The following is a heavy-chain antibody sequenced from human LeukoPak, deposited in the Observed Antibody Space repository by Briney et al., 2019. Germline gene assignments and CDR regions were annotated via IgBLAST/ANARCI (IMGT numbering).Heavy chain of an antibody. V-gene: IGHV3-30*02. J-gene: IGHJ4*02. CDR1: GFTFTTYG. CDR2: IRYDGSNE. Sequence: GGSLRLSCAASGFTFTTYGMHWVRQAPGKGLEWVAFIRYDGSNENYAESVKGRFTISRDNSKNTLYLQMNSLRAEDTAVYYCAKGSRVSRPYYFDYWGQGTLVTVSS. CDR3: AKGSRVSRPYYFDY. D-gene: IGHD6-6*01.